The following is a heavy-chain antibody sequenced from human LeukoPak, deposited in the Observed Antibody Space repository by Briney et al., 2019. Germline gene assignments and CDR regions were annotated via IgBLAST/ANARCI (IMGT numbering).Heavy chain of an antibody. J-gene: IGHJ5*02. D-gene: IGHD6-19*01. CDR3: ARDSSGWSYH. CDR2: INPNSGGT. CDR1: GYTFTSYG. Sequence: GASVKVSCKASGYTFTSYGISWVRQAPGQGLEWMGWINPNSGGTNFAQKFQGRVTMTRDTSISTVYMELSRLRPDDTAVYYCARDSSGWSYHWGQGTLVTVSS. V-gene: IGHV1-2*02.